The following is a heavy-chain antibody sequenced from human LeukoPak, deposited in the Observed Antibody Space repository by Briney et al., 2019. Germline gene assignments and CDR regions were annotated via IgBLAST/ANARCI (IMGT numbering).Heavy chain of an antibody. CDR2: VNPNSGST. V-gene: IGHV1-8*03. D-gene: IGHD5-12*01. CDR3: ARGRSTGYPYYFEY. CDR1: GYTFTSYD. J-gene: IGHJ4*02. Sequence: ASVKVSCKASGYTFTSYDINWVRQATGQGLEWMGWVNPNSGSTGYAQKFQGRVTITRNTSISTAYMELSGLRSEDTAVYYCARGRSTGYPYYFEYWGQGTLVTVSS.